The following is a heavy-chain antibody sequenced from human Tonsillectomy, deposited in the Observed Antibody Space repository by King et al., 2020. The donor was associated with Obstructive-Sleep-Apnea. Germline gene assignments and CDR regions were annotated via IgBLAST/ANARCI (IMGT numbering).Heavy chain of an antibody. CDR1: GFTSSNAW. D-gene: IGHD3-22*01. CDR2: IKTKTDGGTT. J-gene: IGHJ6*02. V-gene: IGHV3-15*01. Sequence: VQLVESGGGLVKPGGSLRLSCAASGFTSSNAWMSGVRQAPGKGRDWVGRIKTKTDGGTTDDAAPVKGRLTISRDDSKHTLYLQMNSRKTEDTAVYYCTIDPTIMIVVFITPLYYYGMDFWGQGTTVTVSS. CDR3: TIDPTIMIVVFITPLYYYGMDF.